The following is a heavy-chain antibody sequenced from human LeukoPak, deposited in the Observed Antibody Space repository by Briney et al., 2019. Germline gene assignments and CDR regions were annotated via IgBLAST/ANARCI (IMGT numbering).Heavy chain of an antibody. D-gene: IGHD2-2*01. CDR1: GYTSTSYG. V-gene: IGHV1-18*04. Sequence: ASVKVSCKASGYTSTSYGISWVRQAPGQGLEWMGWISAYNGNTNYAQKLQGRVTMTTDTSTSTAYMELRSLRSDDTAVYYCARDGANCSSTSCYWYNWFDPWGQGTLVTVSS. CDR2: ISAYNGNT. CDR3: ARDGANCSSTSCYWYNWFDP. J-gene: IGHJ5*02.